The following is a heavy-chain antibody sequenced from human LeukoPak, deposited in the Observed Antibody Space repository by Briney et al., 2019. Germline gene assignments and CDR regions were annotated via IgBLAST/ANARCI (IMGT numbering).Heavy chain of an antibody. Sequence: SETLSLTCTVSGGSVSSGSYYWSWIRQPPGKGLEWIGYIYYSGSTNYNPSLKSRVTISVDTSKNQFSLKLSSVTAADTAVYYCARGLWRSSSALGYWGQGTLVTVSS. D-gene: IGHD6-6*01. CDR2: IYYSGST. CDR3: ARGLWRSSSALGY. J-gene: IGHJ4*02. CDR1: GGSVSSGSYY. V-gene: IGHV4-61*01.